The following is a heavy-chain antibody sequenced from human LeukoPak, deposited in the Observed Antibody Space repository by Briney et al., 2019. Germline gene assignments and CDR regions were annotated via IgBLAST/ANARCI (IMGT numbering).Heavy chain of an antibody. D-gene: IGHD3-22*01. CDR1: GCSISSSSYY. Sequence: PSKTLSLTCTVSGCSISSSSYYWGWIRQPPGKGLEWIGSIYYSESTYYNPSLKTRFTVSVATSENKFSLKLSSVHAADSSGALCARRVLGYDSSGYSIWFVPWGQGTLLSVSS. CDR2: IYYSEST. J-gene: IGHJ5*02. CDR3: ARRVLGYDSSGYSIWFVP. V-gene: IGHV4-39*01.